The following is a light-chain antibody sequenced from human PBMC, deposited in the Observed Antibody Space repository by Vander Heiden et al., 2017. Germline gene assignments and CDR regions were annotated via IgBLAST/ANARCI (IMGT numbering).Light chain of an antibody. CDR2: DAS. J-gene: IGKJ5*01. CDR1: QSVSSY. V-gene: IGKV3-11*01. Sequence: EIVLTQSPATLSLSPGERATLSCRASQSVSSYLAWYQQKPGQAPRLLIYDASNRATGIPARFSGSGSGTDFTLTISSLEPEDFAVYYCQQRSNWPPFFGQGTRLKIK. CDR3: QQRSNWPPF.